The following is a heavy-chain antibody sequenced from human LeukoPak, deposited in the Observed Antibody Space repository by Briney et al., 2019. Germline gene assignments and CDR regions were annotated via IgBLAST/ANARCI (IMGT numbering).Heavy chain of an antibody. Sequence: LSLTCTVSGGSISSYYWSWIRQPPGKGLEWVSYISSSGNTTYNADSVKGRFSITRDNAKNSLYLQMNSLDTAVYYCARDGGSAWFLDYWGQGTLVTVSS. CDR2: ISSSGNTT. V-gene: IGHV3-11*04. J-gene: IGHJ4*02. CDR1: GGSISSYY. D-gene: IGHD6-19*01. CDR3: ARDGGSAWFLDY.